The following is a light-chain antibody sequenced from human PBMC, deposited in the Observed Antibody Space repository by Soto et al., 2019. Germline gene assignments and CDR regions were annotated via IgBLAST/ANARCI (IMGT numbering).Light chain of an antibody. CDR2: ENN. Sequence: QYVLPQPPSVSAAPGQKVTISCSGSTSNIGSNYVSWYQQLPGTAPKLLMCENNERPSGIPDRFSVSKSGTSATLGITGLQTGDAAAYYCGALDSSLRAGVFGGGTKLTVL. CDR1: TSNIGSNY. V-gene: IGLV1-51*02. J-gene: IGLJ2*01. CDR3: GALDSSLRAGV.